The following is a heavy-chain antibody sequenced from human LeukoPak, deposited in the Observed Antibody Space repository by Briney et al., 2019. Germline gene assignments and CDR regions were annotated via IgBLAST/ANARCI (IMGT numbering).Heavy chain of an antibody. J-gene: IGHJ5*02. Sequence: GGSLRLSCAASGFTFSDSLLHWVRQASGKGLEWVGRIRSKADSYETAYAASVKGRFIISRDDSKNTMYLQMNSLKTEDTAVYHCTRFVPGYIDGFDPWGQGTLVTVSS. CDR3: TRFVPGYIDGFDP. V-gene: IGHV3-73*01. D-gene: IGHD5-24*01. CDR1: GFTFSDSL. CDR2: IRSKADSYET.